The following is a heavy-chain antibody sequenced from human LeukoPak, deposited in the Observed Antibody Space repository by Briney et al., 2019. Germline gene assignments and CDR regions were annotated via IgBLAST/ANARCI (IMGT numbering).Heavy chain of an antibody. J-gene: IGHJ6*03. CDR1: GFTFSSYA. CDR3: AKGDTIFGVVIYYYYYMDV. V-gene: IGHV3-23*01. D-gene: IGHD3-3*01. CDR2: ISGSGGDT. Sequence: GGSLRLSCAASGFTFSSYAMTWVRQAPGKGLEWVSTISGSGGDTYYADSVKGRFTISRDNSKNRMNLQMKSLRADDTAVYYCAKGDTIFGVVIYYYYYMDVWGKGTTVTVSS.